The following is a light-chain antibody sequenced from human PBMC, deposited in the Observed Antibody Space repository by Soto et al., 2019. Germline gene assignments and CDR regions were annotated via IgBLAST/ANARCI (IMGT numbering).Light chain of an antibody. CDR2: DAS. J-gene: IGKJ2*01. V-gene: IGKV1-5*01. CDR1: QSISNW. CDR3: QQYNDFYS. Sequence: DIQMTQSPSTLSASVGDRVTITCRASQSISNWLAWYQHKPGKAPKLLICDASTLESGVPSRFSGSGSGTEFTLTISSLQPDDFATYYCQQYNDFYSFGQGTKLEIK.